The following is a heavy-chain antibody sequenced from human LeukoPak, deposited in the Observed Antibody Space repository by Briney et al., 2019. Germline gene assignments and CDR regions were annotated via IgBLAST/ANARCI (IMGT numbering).Heavy chain of an antibody. J-gene: IGHJ6*03. CDR1: GFTFSSYS. D-gene: IGHD3-22*01. V-gene: IGHV3-48*04. CDR3: ATVRTYYYDTSWDYYYYMDV. CDR2: FSSSSSTI. Sequence: GGSLRLSCAASGFTFSSYSMNWVRQAPGKGLEWVSYFSSSSSTIYYADSVKGRFTISRDNAKNSLYLQMNSLRAEDTAVYYCATVRTYYYDTSWDYYYYMDVWGKGTTVTISS.